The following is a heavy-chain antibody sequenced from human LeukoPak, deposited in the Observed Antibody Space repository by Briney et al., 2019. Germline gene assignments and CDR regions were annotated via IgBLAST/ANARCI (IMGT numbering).Heavy chain of an antibody. CDR3: ARVVVISASPADYFDY. D-gene: IGHD2-15*01. Sequence: SETLSLTCTVSGGSISSYYWNWIRQPPGKGLEWIGYIYYSGSTNYNPSLRSRVTISVDTSKNQFSLKLSSVTAADTAVYYCARVVVISASPADYFDYWGQGTLVTVSS. CDR1: GGSISSYY. CDR2: IYYSGST. J-gene: IGHJ4*02. V-gene: IGHV4-59*01.